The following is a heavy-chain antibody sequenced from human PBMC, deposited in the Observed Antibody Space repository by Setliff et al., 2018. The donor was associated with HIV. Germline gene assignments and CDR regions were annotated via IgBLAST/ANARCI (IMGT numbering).Heavy chain of an antibody. Sequence: SLTCTVSGDSTSSSSSYWGWIRQPPGKGLEWIGSIYYSGSTYYNPSLKSRVTISVDTSKNQFSLKLNSVTAADTAVYYCARTRGYTYGYIDSWAQGTLVTVSS. V-gene: IGHV4-39*01. CDR3: ARTRGYTYGYIDS. J-gene: IGHJ4*02. CDR2: IYYSGST. CDR1: GDSTSSSSSY. D-gene: IGHD5-18*01.